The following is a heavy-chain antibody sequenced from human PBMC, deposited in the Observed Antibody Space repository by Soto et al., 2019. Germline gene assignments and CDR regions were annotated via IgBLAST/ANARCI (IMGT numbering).Heavy chain of an antibody. CDR1: GGTVSSYA. Sequence: QVQLVQSGAEVKKPGSSVKVSCKASGGTVSSYAISWVRQAPGQGLEWMGGIIPIFGTANYAQKFQGRVTITADKYTSTASMELSSLSSEDTAVYYCARNRRRLTMVRGGQTGFDPWGQGTLVTVSS. V-gene: IGHV1-69*06. CDR3: ARNRRRLTMVRGGQTGFDP. J-gene: IGHJ5*02. D-gene: IGHD3-10*01. CDR2: IIPIFGTA.